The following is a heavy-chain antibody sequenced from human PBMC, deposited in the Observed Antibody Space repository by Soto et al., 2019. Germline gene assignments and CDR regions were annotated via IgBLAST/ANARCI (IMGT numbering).Heavy chain of an antibody. CDR3: ARVTSPIAAAGIIDY. Sequence: QVQLQQWGAGLLKPSETLSVTCAVYGGSFSGYYWSWIRQPPGKGLEWIGEINHSGSTNYNPSLKSRVTISVDTSKNQFSLKLSSVTAADTAVYYCARVTSPIAAAGIIDYWGQGTLVTVSS. CDR1: GGSFSGYY. V-gene: IGHV4-34*01. D-gene: IGHD6-13*01. CDR2: INHSGST. J-gene: IGHJ4*02.